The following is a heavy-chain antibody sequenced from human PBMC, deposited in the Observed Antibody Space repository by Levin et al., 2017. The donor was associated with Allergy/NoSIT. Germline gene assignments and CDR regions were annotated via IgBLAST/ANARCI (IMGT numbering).Heavy chain of an antibody. V-gene: IGHV4-31*03. D-gene: IGHD2-2*01. Sequence: SQTLSLTCTVSGGSISSGGYYWSWIRQHPGKGLEWIGYIYYSGSTYYNPSLKSRVTISVDTSKNQFSLKLSSVTAADTAVYYCARVGTSRSSTYGMDVWGQGTTVTVSS. CDR3: ARVGTSRSSTYGMDV. CDR1: GGSISSGGYY. J-gene: IGHJ6*02. CDR2: IYYSGST.